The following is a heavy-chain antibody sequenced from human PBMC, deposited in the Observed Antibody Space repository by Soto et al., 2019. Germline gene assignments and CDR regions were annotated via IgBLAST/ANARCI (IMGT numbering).Heavy chain of an antibody. D-gene: IGHD2-15*01. CDR2: IYHSGST. CDR1: GGSISSGGYS. Sequence: QLQLQESGSGLVKPSQTLSLTCAVSGGSISSGGYSWSWIRQPPGKGLEWIGYIYHSGSTYYNASHKSRGTISVDRSQNQFSLKLSSVTAADTAVYYCARGQVVAAQHWGQGTLVTVSS. V-gene: IGHV4-30-2*01. J-gene: IGHJ4*02. CDR3: ARGQVVAAQH.